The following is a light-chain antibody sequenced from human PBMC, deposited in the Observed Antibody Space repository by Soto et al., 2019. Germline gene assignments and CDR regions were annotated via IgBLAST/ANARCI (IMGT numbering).Light chain of an antibody. J-gene: IGKJ1*01. V-gene: IGKV3-11*01. CDR2: DAS. CDR1: QSVSNY. Sequence: EIVLTQSPDTLSLSPGERGTLSCRASQSVSNYLAWYQQKPGQAPRLLMYDASNRATGIPARFSGSGSGTDFTLTISSLEPEDFAVYYCQQRNNWPTEWTVGQGTKVDIK. CDR3: QQRNNWPTEWT.